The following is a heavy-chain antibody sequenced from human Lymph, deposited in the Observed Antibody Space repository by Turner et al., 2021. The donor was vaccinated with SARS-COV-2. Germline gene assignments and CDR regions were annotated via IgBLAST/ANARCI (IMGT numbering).Heavy chain of an antibody. CDR2: IYYSGST. Sequence: QLQLQASGPGLFSPSETLSLPCTVSGSSISSSSYYWGWIRQPPGKGLEWIGNIYYSGSTYYNPSLKSRVTLSVETSMNQFSLKMSAVTAAETAVYYCARHPRLYSGTYSGAFDIWGQGTMVTVST. J-gene: IGHJ3*02. CDR1: GSSISSSSYY. CDR3: ARHPRLYSGTYSGAFDI. D-gene: IGHD1-26*01. V-gene: IGHV4-39*01.